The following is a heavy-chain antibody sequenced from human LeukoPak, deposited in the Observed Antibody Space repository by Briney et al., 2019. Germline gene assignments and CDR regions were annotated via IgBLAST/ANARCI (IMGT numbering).Heavy chain of an antibody. CDR3: ARPDAPGTVDP. D-gene: IGHD6-13*01. J-gene: IGHJ5*02. CDR2: ISSTATTI. V-gene: IGHV3-48*04. Sequence: QAGGSLRLSCAASDFTFSIYSMNWVRQAPGKGLEWVSYISSTATTIFYADSVKGRFTISKDNAKNSLYLQMNGLRAEDTAVYYCARPDAPGTVDPWGQGTLVTVSS. CDR1: DFTFSIYS.